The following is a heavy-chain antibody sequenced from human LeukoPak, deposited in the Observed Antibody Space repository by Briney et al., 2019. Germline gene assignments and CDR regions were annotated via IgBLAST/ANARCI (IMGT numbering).Heavy chain of an antibody. J-gene: IGHJ1*01. Sequence: GGSLRLSCTASGFTFSSYGMHWVRQAPGKGLEWVAFIRYDGSNKYYADSVKGRFTISRDNSKNTLYLQMNSLRAEDTAMYYCARHGQYYYDSSAPRHWGQGTLVTVSS. CDR2: IRYDGSNK. V-gene: IGHV3-30*02. D-gene: IGHD3-22*01. CDR1: GFTFSSYG. CDR3: ARHGQYYYDSSAPRH.